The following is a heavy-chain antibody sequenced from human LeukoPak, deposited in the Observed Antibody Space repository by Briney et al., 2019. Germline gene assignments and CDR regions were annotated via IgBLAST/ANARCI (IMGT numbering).Heavy chain of an antibody. V-gene: IGHV4-30-4*08. J-gene: IGHJ4*02. Sequence: SETLSLTCTVSGDSISSADYYWSWIRQPPGKGLEWIGYIYYSGSTYYNPSLKSRVIISADTSKHQFSLKLSSVTAADTAVYYCARVKYSGSYYGVDYWGQGTLVTVSS. D-gene: IGHD1-26*01. CDR2: IYYSGST. CDR3: ARVKYSGSYYGVDY. CDR1: GDSISSADYY.